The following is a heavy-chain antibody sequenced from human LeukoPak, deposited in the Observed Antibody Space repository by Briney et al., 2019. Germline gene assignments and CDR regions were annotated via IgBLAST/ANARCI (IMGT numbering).Heavy chain of an antibody. CDR2: IRYDGSNK. CDR3: AKGEGVPAAPVFP. CDR1: GFTFSSYG. J-gene: IGHJ5*02. V-gene: IGHV3-30*02. D-gene: IGHD2-2*01. Sequence: GGSLGLSCAASGFTFSSYGMHWVRQAPGKGLEWVAFIRYDGSNKYYADSVKGRFTISRDNSKNTLYLQMNSLRAEDTAVYYCAKGEGVPAAPVFPWGQGTLVTVSS.